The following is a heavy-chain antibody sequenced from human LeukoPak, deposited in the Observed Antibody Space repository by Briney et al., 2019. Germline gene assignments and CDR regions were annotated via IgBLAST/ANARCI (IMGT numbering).Heavy chain of an antibody. V-gene: IGHV3-7*04. Sequence: GGSLRLSCAASGFXFSSYWISWVRQAPGKGLEWVANIKQDGSEKYYVDSVKGRFTISRDNAKTSLYLQMNSLRAEDTAVYYCARDNRMGASLDYWGQGTLVTVSS. D-gene: IGHD1-26*01. J-gene: IGHJ4*02. CDR3: ARDNRMGASLDY. CDR1: GFXFSSYW. CDR2: IKQDGSEK.